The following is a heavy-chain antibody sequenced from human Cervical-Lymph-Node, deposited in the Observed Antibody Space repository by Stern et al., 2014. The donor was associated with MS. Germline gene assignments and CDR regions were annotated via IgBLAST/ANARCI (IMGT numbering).Heavy chain of an antibody. J-gene: IGHJ4*02. V-gene: IGHV5-51*01. CDR1: GYTFTSYW. Sequence: MQLVQSGPEVKRPGESLKISCQASGYTFTSYWIGWVRQMPGKGLEWIAIIFPGGPDIRYSPSFHGKVTFPAEKSSSPAYLQWNNLKASDTAIYYCARQRYFDYWGQGTLVTVSS. CDR3: ARQRYFDY. CDR2: IFPGGPDI.